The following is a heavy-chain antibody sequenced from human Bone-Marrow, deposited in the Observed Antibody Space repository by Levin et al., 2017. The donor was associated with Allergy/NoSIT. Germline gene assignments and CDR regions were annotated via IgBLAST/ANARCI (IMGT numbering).Heavy chain of an antibody. J-gene: IGHJ6*02. CDR1: GGSFSGYY. V-gene: IGHV4-34*01. D-gene: IGHD2-21*02. CDR3: ARGLAYCGGDCYDPYYYYGMDV. Sequence: SQTLSLTCAVYGGSFSGYYWSWIRQPPGKGLEWIGEINHSGSTNYNPSLKSRVTISVDTSKNQFSLKLSSVTAADTAVYYCARGLAYCGGDCYDPYYYYGMDVWGQGTTVTVSS. CDR2: INHSGST.